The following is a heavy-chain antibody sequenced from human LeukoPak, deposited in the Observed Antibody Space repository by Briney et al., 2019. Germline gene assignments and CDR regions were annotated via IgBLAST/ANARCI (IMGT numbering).Heavy chain of an antibody. Sequence: ASVKVSCKASGYTFTSYGISWVRQAPGQGLEWMGWISAYNGNTNYAQKLQGRVTMTTDTSTSTAYMELSSLRSEDTAVYYCAREVCSSTSCYKVNWFDPWGQGTLVTVSS. CDR3: AREVCSSTSCYKVNWFDP. V-gene: IGHV1-18*01. CDR2: ISAYNGNT. J-gene: IGHJ5*02. CDR1: GYTFTSYG. D-gene: IGHD2-2*02.